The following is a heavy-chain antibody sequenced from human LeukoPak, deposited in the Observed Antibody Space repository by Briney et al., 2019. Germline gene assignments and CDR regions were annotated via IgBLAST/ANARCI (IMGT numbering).Heavy chain of an antibody. Sequence: GSLRLSCAASGFTFSSYEMNWVRQAPGKGLEWVSYISSSGSTIYYADSVKGRFTISRDNAKNSLYLQMNSLRAEDTAVYYCARSYYDSSGIYFDYWGQGTLVTVSS. CDR3: ARSYYDSSGIYFDY. CDR1: GFTFSSYE. V-gene: IGHV3-48*03. J-gene: IGHJ4*02. D-gene: IGHD3-22*01. CDR2: ISSSGSTI.